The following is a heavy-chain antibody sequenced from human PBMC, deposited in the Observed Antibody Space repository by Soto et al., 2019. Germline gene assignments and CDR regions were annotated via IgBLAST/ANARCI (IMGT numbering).Heavy chain of an antibody. Sequence: PSETLSLTCTVSGGSMSSGDYYWSWIRQPPGKGLEWIGYIYYSGSTYYNPSLKRRVTISVDTSKNQFSLKLSSVTAADTAVYYCARGRYYDYSGYFHWGQGTLVTV. CDR2: IYYSGST. V-gene: IGHV4-30-4*01. J-gene: IGHJ4*02. D-gene: IGHD3-22*01. CDR1: GGSMSSGDYY. CDR3: ARGRYYDYSGYFH.